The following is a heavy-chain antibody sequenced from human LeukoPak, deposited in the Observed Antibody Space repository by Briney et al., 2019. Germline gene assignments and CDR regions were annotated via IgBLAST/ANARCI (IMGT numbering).Heavy chain of an antibody. Sequence: ASVKVSCKASGYTFTDYYMHWVRQAPGQGLEWMGWINPNSGDTNYAQKLQGRVTMTTDTSTSTAYMELRSLRSDDTAVYYCARSGGIENSLIVVGTGGDAEVDYWGQGTLVTVSS. J-gene: IGHJ4*02. CDR1: GYTFTDYY. CDR3: ARSGGIENSLIVVGTGGDAEVDY. CDR2: INPNSGDT. D-gene: IGHD2-2*01. V-gene: IGHV1-2*02.